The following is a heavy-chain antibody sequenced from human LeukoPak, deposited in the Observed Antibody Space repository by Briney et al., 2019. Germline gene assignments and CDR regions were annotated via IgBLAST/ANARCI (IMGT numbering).Heavy chain of an antibody. D-gene: IGHD5-12*01. CDR1: GGSISSYY. Sequence: SETLSLTCTVSGGSISSYYWSWSRQPPGKGLEWIGYIYDSGSTNYNPSLKSRVTISVDTSKNQFSLKLSSATAADTAVYYCARGGSGYDSFYYYGMDVWGQGTTVTVSS. V-gene: IGHV4-59*01. CDR3: ARGGSGYDSFYYYGMDV. CDR2: IYDSGST. J-gene: IGHJ6*02.